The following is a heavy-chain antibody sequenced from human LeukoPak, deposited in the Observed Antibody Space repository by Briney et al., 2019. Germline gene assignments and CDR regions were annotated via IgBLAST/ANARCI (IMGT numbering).Heavy chain of an antibody. CDR2: IYSGGST. J-gene: IGHJ3*02. CDR1: GFTVSSNY. D-gene: IGHD3-10*01. Sequence: GGSLRLSCAASGFTVSSNYMSWVRQAPGKGLEWVSVIYSGGSTYYADSVKGRFTISRDNSKNTLYLQMNSLRAEDTAVYYCGREREGVRSAFDIWRQGTMVTVSS. V-gene: IGHV3-53*01. CDR3: GREREGVRSAFDI.